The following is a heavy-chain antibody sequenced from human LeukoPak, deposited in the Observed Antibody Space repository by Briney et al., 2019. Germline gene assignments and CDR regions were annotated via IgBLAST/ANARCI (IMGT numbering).Heavy chain of an antibody. Sequence: SETLSLTCTVSGDSISSYYWSWIRQPPGKGLEWIGYIYYSGSTNYNPSLKSRVTISGDTSKNQFSLNLSSVTAADTAVYYCARLYYDSSRYPNWFDPWGQGTLVTVSS. D-gene: IGHD3-22*01. CDR2: IYYSGST. CDR1: GDSISSYY. J-gene: IGHJ5*02. CDR3: ARLYYDSSRYPNWFDP. V-gene: IGHV4-59*08.